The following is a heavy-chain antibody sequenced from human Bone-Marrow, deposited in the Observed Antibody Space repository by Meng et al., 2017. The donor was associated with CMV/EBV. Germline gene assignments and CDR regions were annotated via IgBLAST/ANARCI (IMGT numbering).Heavy chain of an antibody. Sequence: ASVKVSCKASGYTFTGYFMHWVRQAPGQGLEWMGWINPNSGDITYAQKFQGRVTMTRDTSISTVYMELSRLTSDDTAAYYCARDPCSTNCLRFDYWGQGTLVTVSS. CDR3: ARDPCSTNCLRFDY. J-gene: IGHJ4*02. D-gene: IGHD2-2*01. CDR1: GYTFTGYF. CDR2: INPNSGDI. V-gene: IGHV1-2*02.